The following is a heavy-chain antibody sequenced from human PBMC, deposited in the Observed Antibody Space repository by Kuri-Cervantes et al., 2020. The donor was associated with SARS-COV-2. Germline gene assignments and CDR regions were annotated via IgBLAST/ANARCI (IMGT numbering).Heavy chain of an antibody. V-gene: IGHV1-8*01. D-gene: IGHD2-2*01. Sequence: ASVKVSCKASGYTFTSYDINWVRQATGQGLEWMGWMNPNSGNTGYAQKFQGRVTITADESTSTAYMELSSLRSEDTAVYYCARDLGYCSSTSCYSLSYYYYGMDVWGQGTTVTVSS. CDR2: MNPNSGNT. CDR3: ARDLGYCSSTSCYSLSYYYYGMDV. CDR1: GYTFTSYD. J-gene: IGHJ6*02.